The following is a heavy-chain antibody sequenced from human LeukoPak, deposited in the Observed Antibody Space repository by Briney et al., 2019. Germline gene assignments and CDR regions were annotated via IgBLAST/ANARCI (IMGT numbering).Heavy chain of an antibody. Sequence: PGGSLKLFCAASGFTFSGSAMHWVRQAPGKGLEWVAVIWYDGSNKYYADSVKGRFTISRDNSKNTLYLQMNSLRAEDTAVYYCAKGLSRAYYHREKNKFDYWGQGTLVTVSS. CDR1: GFTFSGSA. CDR2: IWYDGSNK. V-gene: IGHV3-33*06. J-gene: IGHJ4*02. CDR3: AKGLSRAYYHREKNKFDY. D-gene: IGHD3-10*01.